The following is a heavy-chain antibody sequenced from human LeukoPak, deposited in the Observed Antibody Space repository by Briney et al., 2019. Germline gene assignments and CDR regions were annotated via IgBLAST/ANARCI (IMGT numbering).Heavy chain of an antibody. CDR3: AKYRVRSSSGLPGAFDY. CDR1: GFTFSIYA. CDR2: ISDSGGNT. Sequence: PGGSLRLSCAASGFTFSIYAMSWVHQAPGKGLEWVSGISDSGGNTYYADSVKGRFTISRDNSKNTLYLQMNSLRAEDTAVYYCAKYRVRSSSGLPGAFDYWGQGTLVTVSS. V-gene: IGHV3-23*01. D-gene: IGHD6-19*01. J-gene: IGHJ4*02.